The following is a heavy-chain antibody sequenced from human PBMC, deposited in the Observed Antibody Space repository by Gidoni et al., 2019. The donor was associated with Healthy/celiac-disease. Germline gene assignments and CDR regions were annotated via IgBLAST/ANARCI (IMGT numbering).Heavy chain of an antibody. D-gene: IGHD6-19*01. J-gene: IGHJ6*03. V-gene: IGHV1-69*01. CDR1: GGTFSSSA. Sequence: QVQLLQSGAEVQKPGSSVKVSCKASGGTFSSSAISWVRQAPGQGLEWMGGIIPIFGTANYAQKFQGRVTITADESTSTAYMELSSLRSEDTAVYYCARASQWAIYYYYYYMDVWGKGTTVTVSS. CDR3: ARASQWAIYYYYYYMDV. CDR2: IIPIFGTA.